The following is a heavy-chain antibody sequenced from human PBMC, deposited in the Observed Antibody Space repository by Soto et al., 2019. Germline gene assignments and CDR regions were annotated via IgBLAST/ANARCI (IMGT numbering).Heavy chain of an antibody. D-gene: IGHD1-26*01. CDR1: GDSVSSSSVT. CDR3: VRLIGNSWLDF. Sequence: SQTLSLTCAISGDSVSSSSVTWNWIRQSPSRGLEWLGRTYYRSKWYNDYAGSVKCRITINPDTSKNQFSLNLNSVTPDDAAFYYCVRLIGNSWLDFWGQGTLVTVSS. CDR2: TYYRSKWYN. V-gene: IGHV6-1*01. J-gene: IGHJ5*01.